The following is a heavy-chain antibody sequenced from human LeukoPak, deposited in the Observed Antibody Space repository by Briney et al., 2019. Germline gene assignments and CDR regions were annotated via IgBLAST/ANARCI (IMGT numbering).Heavy chain of an antibody. CDR3: ARVSPLYNWNDAYYFDY. CDR1: GFTFSSYW. Sequence: GGSLRLSCAASGFTFSSYWMPWVRQAPGKGLVWVSRINSDGSSTSYADSVKGRFTISRDNAKNTLYLQMNSLRAEDTAVYYCARVSPLYNWNDAYYFDYWGQGTLVTVSS. CDR2: INSDGSST. J-gene: IGHJ4*02. D-gene: IGHD1-20*01. V-gene: IGHV3-74*01.